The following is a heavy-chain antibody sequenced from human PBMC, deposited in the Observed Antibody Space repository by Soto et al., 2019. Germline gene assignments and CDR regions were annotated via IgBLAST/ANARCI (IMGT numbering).Heavy chain of an antibody. CDR1: GGSFSSGGYY. J-gene: IGHJ6*02. D-gene: IGHD3-10*01. CDR3: ARDLTYYYGSGSQTPPYYYYGMDV. V-gene: IGHV4-31*03. CDR2: IYYSGST. Sequence: PFICSVSGGSFSSGGYYWCWIRQHPGNGLEWIGYIYYSGSTYYNPSLKRRAIISVDSSKNQFSLKLSSVTAADTAVYYCARDLTYYYGSGSQTPPYYYYGMDVWGQGTSVT.